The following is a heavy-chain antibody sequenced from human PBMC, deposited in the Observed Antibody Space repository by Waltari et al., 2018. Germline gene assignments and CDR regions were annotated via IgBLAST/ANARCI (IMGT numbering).Heavy chain of an antibody. CDR3: ARAPSYCSSTSCYVPYYYYYMDV. Sequence: QVQLQQWGAGLLKPSETLSLTCAVYGGSFSGYYWSWIRQPPGKGLEWIGEINHSGSNNYNPSLKSRVTISVDTSKNQFSLKLSSVTAADTAVYYCARAPSYCSSTSCYVPYYYYYMDVWGKGTTVTVSS. D-gene: IGHD2-2*01. J-gene: IGHJ6*03. V-gene: IGHV4-34*01. CDR2: INHSGSN. CDR1: GGSFSGYY.